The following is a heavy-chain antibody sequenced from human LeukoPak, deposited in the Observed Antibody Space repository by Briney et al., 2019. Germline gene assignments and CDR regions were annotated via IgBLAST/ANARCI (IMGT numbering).Heavy chain of an antibody. J-gene: IGHJ1*01. Sequence: QTGGSLRLSCAASGFTFSSYAMSWVRQAPGKGLEWVSAISGSGGSTYYADSVKGRFTISRDNSKNTLYLQMNSLRAEDTAVYYCAKKGSYDSSGYYLWKHWGQGTLVTVSS. CDR2: ISGSGGST. CDR1: GFTFSSYA. CDR3: AKKGSYDSSGYYLWKH. V-gene: IGHV3-23*01. D-gene: IGHD3-22*01.